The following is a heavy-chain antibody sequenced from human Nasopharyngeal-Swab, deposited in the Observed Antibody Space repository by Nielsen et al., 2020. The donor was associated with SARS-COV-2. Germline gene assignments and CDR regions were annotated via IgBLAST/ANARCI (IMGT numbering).Heavy chain of an antibody. D-gene: IGHD3-10*01. CDR2: KTPNSGNT. Sequence: IKCVWHPTRHTLARKGWKTPNSGNTGYAQKFQGRVTMTRNTSTRKAYLELRSLRSEDTAVYYCARGGSSLGANLEDPWGQGTLVIVSS. CDR3: ARGGSSLGANLEDP. J-gene: IGHJ5*02. V-gene: IGHV1-8*01.